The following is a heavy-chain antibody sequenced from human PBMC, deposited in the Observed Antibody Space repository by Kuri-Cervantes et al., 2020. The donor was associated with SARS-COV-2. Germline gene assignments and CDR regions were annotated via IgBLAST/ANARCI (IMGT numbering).Heavy chain of an antibody. J-gene: IGHJ4*02. D-gene: IGHD3-22*01. V-gene: IGHV4-61*01. Sequence: GSLRLSCTVSGGSVSSGSYYWSWIRQPPGKGLEWIGYVYSSGSTNYSPSLKSRVTMSVDTSKNQFSLKLTSVTAADTAVYYCTRAGYDNSGYYYSFDFWGQGTLVTVSS. CDR1: GGSVSSGSYY. CDR3: TRAGYDNSGYYYSFDF. CDR2: VYSSGST.